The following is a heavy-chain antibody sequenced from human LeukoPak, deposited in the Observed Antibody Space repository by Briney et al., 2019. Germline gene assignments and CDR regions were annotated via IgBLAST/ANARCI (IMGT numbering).Heavy chain of an antibody. CDR3: AKGSTGWALSAFDY. J-gene: IGHJ4*02. CDR2: FSGSGGST. D-gene: IGHD6-19*01. CDR1: GFIFSTYG. Sequence: PGGPLRLSCAASGFIFSTYGMHWVRQAPGKGLEWLSAFSGSGGSTYYADSMKGRFTISRDNSKNTLYLQVNSLRAEDTAVYYCAKGSTGWALSAFDYWGQGTLVTVSS. V-gene: IGHV3-23*01.